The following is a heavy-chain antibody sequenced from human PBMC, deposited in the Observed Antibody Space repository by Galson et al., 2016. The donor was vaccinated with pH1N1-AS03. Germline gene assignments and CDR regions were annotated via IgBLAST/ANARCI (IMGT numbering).Heavy chain of an antibody. CDR1: GGSFNTYT. J-gene: IGHJ6*02. CDR3: ARRPSRFLDRYYYFGMDV. CDR2: ITPLFGAA. Sequence: SVKVSCKASGGSFNTYTISWVRQAPGQRFEWLGGITPLFGAANYAQKFQGRVTITADESTTTAYVELSSLRSEDTAVYYCARRPSRFLDRYYYFGMDVWGQGTTVTVSS. D-gene: IGHD3-3*01. V-gene: IGHV1-69*13.